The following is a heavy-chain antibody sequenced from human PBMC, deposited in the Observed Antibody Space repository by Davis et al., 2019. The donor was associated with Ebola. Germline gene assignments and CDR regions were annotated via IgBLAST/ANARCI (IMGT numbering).Heavy chain of an antibody. CDR3: ARDPGYSYHNDAFDI. D-gene: IGHD5-18*01. V-gene: IGHV1-69*13. Sequence: SVKVSCKASGGTFSSYAISWVRQAPGQGLEWMGGIIPIFGTANYAQKFQGRVTITADESTSTAYMELSSLRSEDTAVYYCARDPGYSYHNDAFDIWGQGTMVTVSS. CDR1: GGTFSSYA. J-gene: IGHJ3*02. CDR2: IIPIFGTA.